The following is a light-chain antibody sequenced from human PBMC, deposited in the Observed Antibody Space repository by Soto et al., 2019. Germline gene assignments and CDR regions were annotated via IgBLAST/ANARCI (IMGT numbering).Light chain of an antibody. CDR3: QQYYKWPQT. V-gene: IGKV3-15*01. J-gene: IGKJ1*01. CDR1: QSVSSN. Sequence: EIVMTQSPATLSVSPVERATLSCRASQSVSSNLAWYQQKPGQAPRLLIYGASTRATGIPARFSGSGSGTEFTLTISSLQSEDFAVYHCQQYYKWPQTFGQGTKVDIK. CDR2: GAS.